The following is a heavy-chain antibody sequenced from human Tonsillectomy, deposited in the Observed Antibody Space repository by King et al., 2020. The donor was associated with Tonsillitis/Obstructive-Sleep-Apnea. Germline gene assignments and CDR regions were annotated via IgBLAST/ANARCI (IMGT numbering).Heavy chain of an antibody. V-gene: IGHV4-39*01. Sequence: QLQESGPGLVKPSETLSLTCTVSGGSISSSSYYWGWIRQPPGKGLEWIGSIYYRGSNYYNPSLKSRITISVDTSKNQFSLKLSSVTAADTAVYYCARLGFCSGGRCYWFDYCGQGTLVTVSS. J-gene: IGHJ4*02. CDR2: IYYRGSN. D-gene: IGHD2-15*01. CDR3: ARLGFCSGGRCYWFDY. CDR1: GGSISSSSYY.